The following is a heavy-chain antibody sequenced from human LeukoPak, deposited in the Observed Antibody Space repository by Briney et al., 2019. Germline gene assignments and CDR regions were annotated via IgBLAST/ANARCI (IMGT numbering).Heavy chain of an antibody. J-gene: IGHJ4*02. V-gene: IGHV4-34*01. D-gene: IGHD3-22*01. CDR1: GGSFSGYY. Sequence: SETMSLTCAVYGGSFSGYYWSWIRQPPGKGLEWIGEINHSGSTNYNPSLKSRVTISVDTSKNQFSLKLSSVTAADTAVYYCARRPGLVVVPKFDYWGQGTLVTVSS. CDR2: INHSGST. CDR3: ARRPGLVVVPKFDY.